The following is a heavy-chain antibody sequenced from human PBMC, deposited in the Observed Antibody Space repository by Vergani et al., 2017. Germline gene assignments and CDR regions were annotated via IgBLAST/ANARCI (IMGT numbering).Heavy chain of an antibody. Sequence: QVQLQESGPGLVKPSETLTLTCDVSDSSIMTNPYWGWFRPSPGKGLDWLGCTHHSGDTHYNSSLKSRVSISIVSSSKFSLSLTSVTAADTAIYYCARHRGSGGFFPSSYFYGMDVWGHGTTVTVSS. CDR1: DSSIMTNPY. V-gene: IGHV4-38-2*01. CDR2: THHSGDT. D-gene: IGHD3-10*01. J-gene: IGHJ6*02. CDR3: ARHRGSGGFFPSSYFYGMDV.